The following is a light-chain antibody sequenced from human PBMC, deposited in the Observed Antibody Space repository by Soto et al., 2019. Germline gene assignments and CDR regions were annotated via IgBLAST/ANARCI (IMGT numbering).Light chain of an antibody. J-gene: IGKJ2*01. CDR3: QQSFTTPYT. CDR1: QGIGSY. CDR2: AAS. V-gene: IGKV1-9*01. Sequence: DIPLTQSPSFLSASLGDRVTITCRASQGIGSYLAWYQQKPGKAPRLLIYAASTLQSGVPSRFSGSGSDTEFTLTISSLQPEDFATYYCQQSFTTPYTFGQGTKLEI.